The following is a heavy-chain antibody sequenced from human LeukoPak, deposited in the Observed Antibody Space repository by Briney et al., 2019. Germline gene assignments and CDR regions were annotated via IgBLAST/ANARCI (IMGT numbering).Heavy chain of an antibody. V-gene: IGHV3-30-3*02. CDR3: AKLALGTTGTLFDY. J-gene: IGHJ4*02. D-gene: IGHD1-7*01. CDR2: ISYDGSNK. Sequence: GGSLRLSCAASGFTFSSYAMHWVRQAPGKGLEWVAVISYDGSNKYYADSVKGRFTISRDNSKNTLYLQMNSLRAEDTAVYYCAKLALGTTGTLFDYWGQGTLVTVSS. CDR1: GFTFSSYA.